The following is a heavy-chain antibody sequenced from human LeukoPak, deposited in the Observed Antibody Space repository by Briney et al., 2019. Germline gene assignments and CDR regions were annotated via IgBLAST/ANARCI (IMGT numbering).Heavy chain of an antibody. Sequence: GGSLRLSCAASGFTFSNYAMNWVRQAPGKGLDWVSTISDSGGSTYYAASVKGRFTISRDNSKKTLYLQMNSLRAEDTALYFCAKGLYAAVWYFDLWGRGTLVTVSS. CDR1: GFTFSNYA. CDR2: ISDSGGST. CDR3: AKGLYAAVWYFDL. V-gene: IGHV3-23*01. J-gene: IGHJ2*01. D-gene: IGHD5/OR15-5a*01.